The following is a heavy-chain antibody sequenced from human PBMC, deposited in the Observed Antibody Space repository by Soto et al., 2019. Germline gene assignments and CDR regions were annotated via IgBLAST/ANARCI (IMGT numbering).Heavy chain of an antibody. CDR1: GFTFSSYW. CDR3: AREGGAAVAGNEDAFDI. D-gene: IGHD6-19*01. CDR2: INSDGSST. V-gene: IGHV3-74*01. Sequence: LRLSCAASGFTFSSYWMHWVRQAPGKGLVWVSRINSDGSSTSYADSVKGRFTISRDNAKNTLYLQMNSLRAEDTAVYYCAREGGAAVAGNEDAFDIWGQGTMVTVSS. J-gene: IGHJ3*02.